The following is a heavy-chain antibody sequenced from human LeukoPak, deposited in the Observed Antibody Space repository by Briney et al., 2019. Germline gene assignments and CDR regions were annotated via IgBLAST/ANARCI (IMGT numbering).Heavy chain of an antibody. V-gene: IGHV3-30-3*01. D-gene: IGHD3-22*01. CDR1: GFTFSSYA. CDR3: ARTQIYYDSSGYKAYYFDY. J-gene: IGHJ4*01. Sequence: PGRSLRLSCAASGFTFSSYAMHWVRQAPGKGLEWVAVISYDGSNKYYADSVKGRFTISRDNSKNTLYLQMNSLRAEDTAVYYCARTQIYYDSSGYKAYYFDYWGHGTLVTVSS. CDR2: ISYDGSNK.